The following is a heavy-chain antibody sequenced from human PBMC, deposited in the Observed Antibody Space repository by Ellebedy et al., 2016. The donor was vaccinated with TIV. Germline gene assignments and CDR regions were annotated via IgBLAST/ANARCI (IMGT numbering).Heavy chain of an antibody. Sequence: GESLKISXAASGFTFSNYAMTWVRQAPGKGLEWVSGISGSGSTTYYADSVKGRFTISRDNSKNTLYLQMNSLRPEDTAVYYCARDYGDFCDYWGQGTLVTVSS. J-gene: IGHJ4*02. CDR2: ISGSGSTT. D-gene: IGHD4-17*01. CDR1: GFTFSNYA. CDR3: ARDYGDFCDY. V-gene: IGHV3-23*01.